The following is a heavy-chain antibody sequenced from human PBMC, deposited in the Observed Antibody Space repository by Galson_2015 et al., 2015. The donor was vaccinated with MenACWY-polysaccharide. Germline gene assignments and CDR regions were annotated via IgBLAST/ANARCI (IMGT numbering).Heavy chain of an antibody. CDR2: IGTAGDT. CDR3: AREEGGTTVGGMDV. D-gene: IGHD1-7*01. CDR1: GFTFSSYD. V-gene: IGHV3-13*01. J-gene: IGHJ6*02. Sequence: SLRLSCAASGFTFSSYDMHWVRQATGKGLEWVSAIGTAGDTYYPGSVKGRFTISRENAKISLYLQMNSLRAGDTAVYYCAREEGGTTVGGMDVWGQGTTVTVSS.